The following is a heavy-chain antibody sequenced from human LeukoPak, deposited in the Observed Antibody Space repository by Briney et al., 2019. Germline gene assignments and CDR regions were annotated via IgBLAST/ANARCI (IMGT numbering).Heavy chain of an antibody. V-gene: IGHV3-53*01. J-gene: IGHJ6*04. CDR3: ARDGGYDKGGYYNYGMDV. CDR1: GFTVSRNY. CDR2: IYSGGST. Sequence: PGGSLRLSCVASGFTVSRNYMSWVRQAPGKGLEWVSVIYSGGSTNYADSVKGRFTISRDSSKNTLYLQMNSLRAEDTAVYYCARDGGYDKGGYYNYGMDVWGKGTTVTVSS. D-gene: IGHD5-12*01.